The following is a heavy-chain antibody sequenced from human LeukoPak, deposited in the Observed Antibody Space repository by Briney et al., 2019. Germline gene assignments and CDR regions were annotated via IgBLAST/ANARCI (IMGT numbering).Heavy chain of an antibody. D-gene: IGHD3-22*01. CDR1: GGSFSGYY. J-gene: IGHJ4*02. CDR2: ISYDGSNK. V-gene: IGHV3-30*18. CDR3: AKIPTYYYDSSGYFDWDYFDY. Sequence: PSETLSLTCAVYGGSFSGYYWSWIRQPPGKGLEWVAVISYDGSNKYYADSVKGRFTISRDNSKNTLYLQMNSLRAEDTAVYYCAKIPTYYYDSSGYFDWDYFDYWGQGTLVTVSS.